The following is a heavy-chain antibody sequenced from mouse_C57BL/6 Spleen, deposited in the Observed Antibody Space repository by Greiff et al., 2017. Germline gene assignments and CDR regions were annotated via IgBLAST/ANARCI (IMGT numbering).Heavy chain of an antibody. V-gene: IGHV1-12*01. Sequence: QVHLQQSGAELVRPGASVKMSCKASGYTFTSYNMHWVQQTPRQGLEWIGAIYPGNGDTPYNQKFKGKATLTADKSSSTAYMQLSSLTSEDSACYVCAGWSEGYLDYWGQGTTLTVSA. CDR2: IYPGNGDT. J-gene: IGHJ2*01. CDR1: GYTFTSYN. CDR3: AGWSEGYLDY.